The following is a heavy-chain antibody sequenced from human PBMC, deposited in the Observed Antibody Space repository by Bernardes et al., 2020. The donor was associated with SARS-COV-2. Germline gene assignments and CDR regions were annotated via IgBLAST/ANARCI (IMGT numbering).Heavy chain of an antibody. J-gene: IGHJ6*02. V-gene: IGHV3-23*01. CDR1: GFTFSSYA. CDR3: AKDWSTTGYYYDMDV. CDR2: ISGSGGST. Sequence: GGSLRLSCVGSGFTFSSYAMSWVRQAPGKGLEWVSAISGSGGSTYYADSVNGRFTISRDNSKNTLYLQMNSLRAEDTALYYCAKDWSTTGYYYDMDVWGPGTTVTVSS. D-gene: IGHD1-1*01.